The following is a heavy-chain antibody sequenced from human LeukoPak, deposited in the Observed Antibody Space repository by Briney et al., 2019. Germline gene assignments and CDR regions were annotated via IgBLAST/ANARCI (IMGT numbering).Heavy chain of an antibody. V-gene: IGHV1-69*13. CDR3: ARGHGGKAGGYFDY. D-gene: IGHD4-23*01. J-gene: IGHJ4*02. CDR1: GYTFTSYG. CDR2: IIPIFGTA. Sequence: SVKVSCKASGYTFTSYGISWVRQAPGQGLEWMGGIIPIFGTANYAQKFQGRVTITADESTSTAYMELSSLRSEDTAVYYCARGHGGKAGGYFDYWGQGTLVTVSS.